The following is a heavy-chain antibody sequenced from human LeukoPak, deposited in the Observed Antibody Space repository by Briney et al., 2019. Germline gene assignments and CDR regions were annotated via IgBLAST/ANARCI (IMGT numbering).Heavy chain of an antibody. D-gene: IGHD4/OR15-4a*01. Sequence: SVKVSCKASGGTFSSYAISWVRQAPGQGLEWMGGIIPIFGTANYAQKFQGRVTITADKSTSTAYMELSSLRSEDTAVYYCGRDATLTTTGSIRWFDPWGQGTLVTVSS. CDR1: GGTFSSYA. J-gene: IGHJ5*02. CDR2: IIPIFGTA. V-gene: IGHV1-69*06. CDR3: GRDATLTTTGSIRWFDP.